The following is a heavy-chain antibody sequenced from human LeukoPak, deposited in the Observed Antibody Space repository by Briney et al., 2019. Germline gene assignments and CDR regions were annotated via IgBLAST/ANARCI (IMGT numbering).Heavy chain of an antibody. Sequence: NPSETLSLTCTVSGGSISSGGHYWSWIRQPAGKGLEYLGRISSTGSTNYNPSLRSRVTISADTSKNHFSLKLTSVTAADTAVYYCARDRGRGRYCSSTSCYVDVWGKGTTVTVSS. CDR3: ARDRGRGRYCSSTSCYVDV. CDR2: ISSTGST. CDR1: GGSISSGGHY. V-gene: IGHV4-61*02. J-gene: IGHJ6*03. D-gene: IGHD2-2*01.